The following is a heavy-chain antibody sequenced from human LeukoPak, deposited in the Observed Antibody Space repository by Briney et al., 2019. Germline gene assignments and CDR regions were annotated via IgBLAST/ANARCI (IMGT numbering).Heavy chain of an antibody. D-gene: IGHD1-26*01. V-gene: IGHV3-74*01. CDR1: GFDFIRFW. Sequence: GGSLRLSCAASGFDFIRFWMHWVRQAPGKGLVWVARLNFDGSSTSYADSVKGRFTISRDNAKNTVYLQMNSLRAEDTAVYYCARDRGSYSLRYFDYWGQGTLVTVSS. CDR2: LNFDGSST. J-gene: IGHJ4*02. CDR3: ARDRGSYSLRYFDY.